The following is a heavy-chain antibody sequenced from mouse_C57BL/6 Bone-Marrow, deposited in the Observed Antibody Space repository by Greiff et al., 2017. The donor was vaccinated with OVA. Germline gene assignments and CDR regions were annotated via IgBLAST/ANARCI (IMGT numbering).Heavy chain of an antibody. CDR3: ARQGAYYEYDAWFAY. V-gene: IGHV5-12*01. J-gene: IGHJ3*01. D-gene: IGHD2-4*01. CDR1: GFTFSDYY. Sequence: EVQLVESGGGLVQPGGSLKLSCAASGFTFSDYYMYWVRQTPEKRLEWVAYISNGGGSTYYPDTVKGRFTISRDTATNTLYLPLSRLKAEDTAMYYCARQGAYYEYDAWFAYWGQGTLVTVSA. CDR2: ISNGGGST.